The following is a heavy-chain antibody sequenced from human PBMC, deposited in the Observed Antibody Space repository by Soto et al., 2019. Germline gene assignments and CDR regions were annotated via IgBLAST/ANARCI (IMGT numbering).Heavy chain of an antibody. Sequence: SETLSLTCAVSGGSISSGGYSWSWIRQPPGKGLEWIGYIYHSGSTYYNPSLKSRVTISVDRSKNQFSLKLSSVTAADTAVYYCARDRRYSSGLDPWGQGTLVTVSS. CDR2: IYHSGST. J-gene: IGHJ5*02. V-gene: IGHV4-30-2*01. D-gene: IGHD6-19*01. CDR1: GGSISSGGYS. CDR3: ARDRRYSSGLDP.